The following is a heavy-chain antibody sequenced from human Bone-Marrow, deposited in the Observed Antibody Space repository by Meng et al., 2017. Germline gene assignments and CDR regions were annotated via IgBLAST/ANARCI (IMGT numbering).Heavy chain of an antibody. CDR3: ASLTVGSGTYYTF. D-gene: IGHD3-10*01. CDR2: IYPDSGDT. J-gene: IGHJ4*02. CDR1: GFTFTSSA. V-gene: IGHV1-2*02. Sequence: ASVKVSCKASGFTFTSSAMQWVRQAPGRGLEWMGWIYPDSGDTNYAQEFQGRVTMTRDTSISTAYMELTSLLSDDTAVYYCASLTVGSGTYYTFWGQGTLVTVSS.